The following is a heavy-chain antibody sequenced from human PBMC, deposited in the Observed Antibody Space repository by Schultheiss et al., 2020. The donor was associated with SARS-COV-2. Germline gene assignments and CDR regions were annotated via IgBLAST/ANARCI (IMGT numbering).Heavy chain of an antibody. D-gene: IGHD6-13*01. Sequence: SETLSLTCTVSGGSISSGGYYWSWIRQHPGKGLEWIGYIYYSGSTYYNPSLKSRVTLSVDTSKNQFSLKLSSVTAADTAVYYCAREGSSPSWYYGMDVWGQGTTVTVSS. CDR2: IYYSGST. CDR1: GGSISSGGYY. CDR3: AREGSSPSWYYGMDV. J-gene: IGHJ6*02. V-gene: IGHV4-30-4*08.